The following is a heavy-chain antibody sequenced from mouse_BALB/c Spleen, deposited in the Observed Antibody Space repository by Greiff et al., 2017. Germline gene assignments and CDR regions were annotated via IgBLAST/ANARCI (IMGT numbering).Heavy chain of an antibody. CDR3: ASVNAYCNYVDCFAY. D-gene: IGHD2-1*01. V-gene: IGHV5-9-4*01. Sequence: EVHLVESGGGLVKPGGSLKLSCAASGFTFSSYAMSWVRQCPEKRLEWVAEISSGGSYTYYPDTVTGRFTISRDNAKNTLYLEMISLRSEDTAMYYFASVNAYCNYVDCFAYWGQGTLVTVSA. CDR2: ISSGGSYT. CDR1: GFTFSSYA. J-gene: IGHJ3*01.